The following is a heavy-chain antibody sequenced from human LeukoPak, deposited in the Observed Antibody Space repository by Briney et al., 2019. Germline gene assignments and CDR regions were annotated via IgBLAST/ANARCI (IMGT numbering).Heavy chain of an antibody. J-gene: IGHJ4*02. CDR1: GFTFSSYA. V-gene: IGHV3-30*03. CDR2: ISYDGSNK. D-gene: IGHD3-22*01. Sequence: QAGGSLRLSCAASGFTFSSYAMSWVRQAPGKGLEWVAVISYDGSNKYYADSVKGRFTISRDNSKNTLYLQMNSLRAEDTAVYYCARAMIVVAVLDYWGQGTLVAVSS. CDR3: ARAMIVVAVLDY.